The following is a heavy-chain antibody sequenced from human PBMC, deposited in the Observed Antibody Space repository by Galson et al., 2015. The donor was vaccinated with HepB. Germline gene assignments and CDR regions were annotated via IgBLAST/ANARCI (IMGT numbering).Heavy chain of an antibody. Sequence: SLRLSCAASGFTFSSYTMNWVRQAPGKGLEWVSSISSSISYIYYADSVKGRFTISRDNAKNSLYLQMNSLRAEDTAVYYCARDYNYGSGRSDYWGQGTLVTVSS. CDR1: GFTFSSYT. CDR2: ISSSISYI. CDR3: ARDYNYGSGRSDY. J-gene: IGHJ4*02. V-gene: IGHV3-21*01. D-gene: IGHD3-10*01.